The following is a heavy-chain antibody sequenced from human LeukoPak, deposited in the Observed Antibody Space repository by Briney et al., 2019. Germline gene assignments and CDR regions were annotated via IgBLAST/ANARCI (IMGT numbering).Heavy chain of an antibody. V-gene: IGHV3-23*01. CDR1: GFTFSSYA. Sequence: PGGSLRLSCAASGFTFSSYAMRWVRQAPGKGLEWVSVISGSGGSTNYADSVKGRFTISRDNSENTLYLQMNSLRAEDTAVYYCAKDLGRSGSNWGQGTLVTVSS. CDR3: AKDLGRSGSN. CDR2: ISGSGGST. J-gene: IGHJ4*02. D-gene: IGHD3-3*01.